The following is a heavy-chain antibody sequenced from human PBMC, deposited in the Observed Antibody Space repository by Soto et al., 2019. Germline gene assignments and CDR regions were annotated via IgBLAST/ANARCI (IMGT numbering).Heavy chain of an antibody. Sequence: QVQLQESGPGLVKPSQTLSLTCSVSGESISSGGYYWSWIRHHPGKGLEWIGYIYASESAYYNPSLKSRVTISMDTSKNHFAMRLSSVTAADTAVYYCARASSSSSAADYWGQGILVTVSA. D-gene: IGHD6-6*01. J-gene: IGHJ4*02. V-gene: IGHV4-31*03. CDR2: IYASESA. CDR1: GESISSGGYY. CDR3: ARASSSSSAADY.